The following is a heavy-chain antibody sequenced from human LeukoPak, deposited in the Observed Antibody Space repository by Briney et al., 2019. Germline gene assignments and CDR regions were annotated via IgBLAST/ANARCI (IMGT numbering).Heavy chain of an antibody. CDR2: IYTSGST. CDR1: GGSISSYY. Sequence: SETLSLTCTVSGGSISSYYWSWIRQPAGKGLEWIGRIYTSGSTNYNPSLKSRVTMSVDTSKNQFSLKLSSVTAADTAVYYCARSHYYDSSGYYYDYWGQGTLVTVSS. CDR3: ARSHYYDSSGYYYDY. J-gene: IGHJ4*02. D-gene: IGHD3-22*01. V-gene: IGHV4-4*07.